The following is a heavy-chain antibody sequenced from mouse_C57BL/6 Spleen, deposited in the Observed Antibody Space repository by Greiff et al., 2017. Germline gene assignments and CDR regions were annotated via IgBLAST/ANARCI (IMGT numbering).Heavy chain of an antibody. J-gene: IGHJ3*01. D-gene: IGHD2-4*01. Sequence: QVQLQQSGPELVKPGASVKISCKASGYAFSSSWMNWVKQRPGKGLEWIGRIYPGDGDTNYNGKFKGKATLTADKSSSTAYMQLSSLTSEDSAVYSTARYEYDGACCAYCGQGTLVTVSA. V-gene: IGHV1-82*01. CDR1: GYAFSSSW. CDR2: IYPGDGDT. CDR3: ARYEYDGACCAY.